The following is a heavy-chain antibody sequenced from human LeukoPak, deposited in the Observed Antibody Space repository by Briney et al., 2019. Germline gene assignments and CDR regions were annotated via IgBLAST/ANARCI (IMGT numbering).Heavy chain of an antibody. CDR1: GYTFTTYA. J-gene: IGHJ6*02. CDR3: AKRGRGVVDYYYYYGMDV. V-gene: IGHV7-4-1*02. D-gene: IGHD2-15*01. CDR2: INTNTGNP. Sequence: GASVTVSCKASGYTFTTYAMNWVRQAPGQGLEGMGWINTNTGNPTYAQGFTGRFVFSLDTSVSTAYLQINSLKAEDTAVYYCAKRGRGVVDYYYYYGMDVWGQGTTVTVSS.